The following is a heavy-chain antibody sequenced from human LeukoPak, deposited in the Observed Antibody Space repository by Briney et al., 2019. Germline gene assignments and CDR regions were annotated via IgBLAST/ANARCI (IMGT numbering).Heavy chain of an antibody. CDR1: GGSFSGYY. CDR2: INHSGST. J-gene: IGHJ6*03. V-gene: IGHV4-34*01. CDR3: ARGRISLGYCSSTSCSRSPYYYYMDV. D-gene: IGHD2-2*01. Sequence: SETLSLTCAVYGGSFSGYYWSWIRQPPGKGLEWIGEINHSGSTNYNPSLKSRVIISVDTSKNQFSLKLSSVTAADTAVYYCARGRISLGYCSSTSCSRSPYYYYMDVWGKGTTVTVSS.